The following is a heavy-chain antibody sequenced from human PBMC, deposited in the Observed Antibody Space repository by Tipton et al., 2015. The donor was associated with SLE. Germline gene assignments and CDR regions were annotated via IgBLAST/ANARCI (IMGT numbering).Heavy chain of an antibody. CDR2: IYSTGWT. CDR3: ARDDSGGHEY. Sequence: LSLTCAVSGSTVSVNYISWVRQAPGEGLEWVSLIYSTGWTSYADSVKGRFTISRDTSRNTLYLQMNSLRAEDTAVYYCARDDSGGHEYWGQGALVTVSS. CDR1: GSTVSVNY. J-gene: IGHJ4*02. D-gene: IGHD1-26*01. V-gene: IGHV3-66*01.